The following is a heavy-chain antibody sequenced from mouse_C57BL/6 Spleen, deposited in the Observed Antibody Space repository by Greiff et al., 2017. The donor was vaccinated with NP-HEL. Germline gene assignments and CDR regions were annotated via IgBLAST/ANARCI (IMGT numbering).Heavy chain of an antibody. CDR3: ARRVSRAHWYFDV. CDR1: GYTFTDYN. J-gene: IGHJ1*03. Sequence: VQLKESGPELVKPGASVKIPCKASGYTFTDYNMDWVKQSHGKSLEWIGDINPNNGGTIYNQKFKGKATLTVDKSSSTAYMELRSLTSEDTAVYYCARRVSRAHWYFDVWGTGTTVTVSS. V-gene: IGHV1-18*01. CDR2: INPNNGGT.